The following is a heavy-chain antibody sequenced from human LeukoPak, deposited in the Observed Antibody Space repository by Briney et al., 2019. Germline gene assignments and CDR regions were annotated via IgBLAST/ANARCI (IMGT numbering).Heavy chain of an antibody. J-gene: IGHJ4*02. D-gene: IGHD1-26*01. Sequence: GGSLRLSCAASGFTFNNYALTWVRQTPGKGLECVSAISGDGVSPYYADSVKGRFTISRDNAQNSLYLQMNSLRAEDTAVYYCVRDRGSYRPIDYWGQGTLVTVSS. V-gene: IGHV3-21*04. CDR2: ISGDGVSP. CDR1: GFTFNNYA. CDR3: VRDRGSYRPIDY.